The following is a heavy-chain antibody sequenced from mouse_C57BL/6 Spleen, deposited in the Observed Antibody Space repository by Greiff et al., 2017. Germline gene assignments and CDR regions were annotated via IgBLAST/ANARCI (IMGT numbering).Heavy chain of an antibody. CDR3: ARNQLLYFDY. D-gene: IGHD4-1*02. CDR1: GFTFSDYG. J-gene: IGHJ2*01. CDR2: ISSGSSTI. V-gene: IGHV5-17*01. Sequence: EVMLVESGGGLVKPGGSLKLSCAASGFTFSDYGMHWVRQAPEKGLEWVAYISSGSSTIYYADTVKGRFTISRDNAKNTLFLQMTSLRSEDTAMYYCARNQLLYFDYWGQGTTLTVSS.